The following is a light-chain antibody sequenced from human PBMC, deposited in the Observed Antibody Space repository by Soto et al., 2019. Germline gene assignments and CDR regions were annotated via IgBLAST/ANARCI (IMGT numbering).Light chain of an antibody. Sequence: EIVLTQSPGTLSLFPGDRATLSCRASQRLFNNYLAWYQQKPGQAPRLLIYDASSRAAGVPDGVTGGGSGTDFTLTISGLEPEDFALYFCQQYERPPFAFGQGTKLEIK. CDR2: DAS. V-gene: IGKV3-20*01. CDR3: QQYERPPFA. CDR1: QRLFNNY. J-gene: IGKJ2*01.